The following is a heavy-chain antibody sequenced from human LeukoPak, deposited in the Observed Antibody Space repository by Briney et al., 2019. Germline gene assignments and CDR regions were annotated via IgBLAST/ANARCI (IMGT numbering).Heavy chain of an antibody. CDR1: GFTFSSFG. CDR3: AKEMGSRSSLFYFDY. Sequence: GGSLRFSCAASGFTFSSFGMHWVRQAPGKGLEWVAAISNDGINNYYADSVNGRFTISRDNSKNTLYLLVNTLRGKDTAVYYCAKEMGSRSSLFYFDYWGQGTLLTVSS. V-gene: IGHV3-30*18. D-gene: IGHD3-10*01. J-gene: IGHJ4*01. CDR2: ISNDGINN.